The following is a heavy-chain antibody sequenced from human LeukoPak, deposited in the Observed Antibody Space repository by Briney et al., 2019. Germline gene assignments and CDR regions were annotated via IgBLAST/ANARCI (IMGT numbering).Heavy chain of an antibody. CDR2: ISAYNGNT. Sequence: ASVKVSCKASGYTFTGYYMHWVRQAPGQGLEWMGWISAYNGNTNYAQKLQGRVTMTTDTSTSTAYMELRSLRSDDTAVYYCASWAPGGWFDPWGQGTLVTVSS. J-gene: IGHJ5*02. CDR3: ASWAPGGWFDP. CDR1: GYTFTGYY. V-gene: IGHV1-18*04. D-gene: IGHD3-10*01.